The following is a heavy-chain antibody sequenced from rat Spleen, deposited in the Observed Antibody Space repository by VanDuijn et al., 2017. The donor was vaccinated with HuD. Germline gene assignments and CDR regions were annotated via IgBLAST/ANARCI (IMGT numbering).Heavy chain of an antibody. D-gene: IGHD1-8*01. CDR1: GFTFSDYA. CDR3: ARQGTTVARYYWYFDF. J-gene: IGHJ1*01. V-gene: IGHV5-17*01. CDR2: INYDGSST. Sequence: EVQLVESGGGLVQPGRSLKLSCAVSGFTFSDYAMAWVRQAPTKGLEWVATINYDGSSTYYRDSVKGRFTISRDNAKSTLYLQMDSLRSEDTATYYCARQGTTVARYYWYFDFWGLGTMVTVSS.